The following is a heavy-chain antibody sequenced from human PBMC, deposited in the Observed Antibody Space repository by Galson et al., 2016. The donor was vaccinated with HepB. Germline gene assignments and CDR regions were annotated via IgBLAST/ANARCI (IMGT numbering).Heavy chain of an antibody. Sequence: ETLSLTCVVSGGSISTSNWWTWLRQSPGKGLEWIGEIYHTGVTNYNPSVKSRVTISVDKYTNQFSLKLISMTAADTAVYYCARNGRTARGAFDIWGQGTMATVSS. J-gene: IGHJ3*02. CDR1: GGSISTSNW. D-gene: IGHD2-8*01. CDR3: ARNGRTARGAFDI. V-gene: IGHV4-4*02. CDR2: IYHTGVT.